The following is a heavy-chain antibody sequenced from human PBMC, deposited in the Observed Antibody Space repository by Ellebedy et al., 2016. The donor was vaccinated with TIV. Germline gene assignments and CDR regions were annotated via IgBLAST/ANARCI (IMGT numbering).Heavy chain of an antibody. CDR3: AITYYYDSSGYTINY. V-gene: IGHV3-73*01. CDR1: GSTFSGTA. J-gene: IGHJ4*02. Sequence: PGGSLRLSCAASGSTFSGTAMHWVRQASGKGLEWVGRIRTRPNSYATTYAPSVNGRFTIPRDDSKNKAYLQMNSLKTEDTAVYYCAITYYYDSSGYTINYWGQGTLVTVSS. CDR2: IRTRPNSYAT. D-gene: IGHD3-22*01.